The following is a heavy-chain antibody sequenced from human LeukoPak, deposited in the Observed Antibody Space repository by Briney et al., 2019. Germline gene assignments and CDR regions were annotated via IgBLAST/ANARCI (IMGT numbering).Heavy chain of an antibody. D-gene: IGHD1-26*01. CDR1: GYSFTSYW. J-gene: IGHJ4*02. V-gene: IGHV5-51*01. CDR3: ARQRFPGSYLSPFDY. CDR2: IYPCDSDT. Sequence: GESLKISCKGSGYSFTSYWIGWVRQMPGKGLEWMGIIYPCDSDTRYSPSFQGQVTISADKSISTAYLQWSSLKASDTAMYYCARQRFPGSYLSPFDYWGQGTLVTVSS.